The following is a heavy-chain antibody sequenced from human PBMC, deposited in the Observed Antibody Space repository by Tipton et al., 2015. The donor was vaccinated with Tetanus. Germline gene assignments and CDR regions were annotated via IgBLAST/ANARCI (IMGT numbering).Heavy chain of an antibody. J-gene: IGHJ6*02. Sequence: TLSLTCAVSGGSISSGGYSWSWIRQPPGKGLEWIGYIYHGGSTYYNPSLKSRVTISVDRSKNQFSLKLNSVTAADTAVYYCARTGCSSCYYYYGMDVWGQGTTVIVSS. CDR1: GGSISSGGYS. D-gene: IGHD2-15*01. V-gene: IGHV4-30-2*01. CDR2: IYHGGST. CDR3: ARTGCSSCYYYYGMDV.